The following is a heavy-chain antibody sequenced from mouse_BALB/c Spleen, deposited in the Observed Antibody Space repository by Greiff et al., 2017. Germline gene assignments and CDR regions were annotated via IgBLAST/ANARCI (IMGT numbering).Heavy chain of an antibody. J-gene: IGHJ4*01. Sequence: EVKLLESGPGLVKPSQSLSLTCTVTGYSITSDYAWNWIRQFPGNKLEWMGYISYSGSTSYNPSLKSRISITRDTSKNQFFLQLNSVTTEDTATYYCASSSYAMDYWGQGTSVTVSS. V-gene: IGHV3-2*02. CDR3: ASSSYAMDY. CDR2: ISYSGST. D-gene: IGHD1-1*01. CDR1: GYSITSDYA.